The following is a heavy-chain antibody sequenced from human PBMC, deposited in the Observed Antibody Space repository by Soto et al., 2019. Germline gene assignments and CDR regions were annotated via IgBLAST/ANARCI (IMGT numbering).Heavy chain of an antibody. Sequence: EVQLLESGGGLVQPGGSLRLSCAASGFTFSSYAMSWVRQAPGQGLEWVSAISGSGGSTYYADSVKGRFSSSRDNSKNTLYLQMNSLRAEDTAVYYCAKAQPTMIVVVINRMYYFDYWGQGTLVTVSS. CDR2: ISGSGGST. CDR1: GFTFSSYA. D-gene: IGHD3-22*01. CDR3: AKAQPTMIVVVINRMYYFDY. V-gene: IGHV3-23*01. J-gene: IGHJ4*02.